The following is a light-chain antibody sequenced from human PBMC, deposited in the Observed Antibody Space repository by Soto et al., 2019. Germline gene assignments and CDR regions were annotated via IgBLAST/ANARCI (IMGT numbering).Light chain of an antibody. CDR3: QQYSDSPPT. CDR2: GAS. Sequence: IVLTHSPGTLSLSPGDRATLSCRASQRVSARYLAWYHQKPGQAPRLLIFGASDKATGIPDRFSGSGSGTDFTLTIDRLEPEDFAMYYCQQYSDSPPTFGQGTKVDIK. V-gene: IGKV3-20*01. CDR1: QRVSARY. J-gene: IGKJ1*01.